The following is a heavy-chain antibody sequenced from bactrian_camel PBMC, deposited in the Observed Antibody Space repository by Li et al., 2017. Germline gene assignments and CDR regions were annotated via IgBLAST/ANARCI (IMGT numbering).Heavy chain of an antibody. CDR3: HGLYNY. J-gene: IGHJ4*01. CDR2: IKSGGTI. CDR1: GFTFSSYR. V-gene: IGHV3S40*01. D-gene: IGHD5*01. Sequence: VQLVESGGGLVQPGGSLRLSCVASGFTFSSYRMSWVRQAPGKGLEWVSTIKSGGTIYYADSVKGRSIISRDDAENTLFLRLDSLKTEDTAVYYCHGLYNYWGRGTQVTVS.